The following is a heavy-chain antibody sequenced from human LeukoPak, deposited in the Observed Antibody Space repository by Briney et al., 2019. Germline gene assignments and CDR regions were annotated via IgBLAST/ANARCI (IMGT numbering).Heavy chain of an antibody. CDR3: ARGEGNGYNYDAGAFDI. CDR1: GGSISSSSYY. D-gene: IGHD5-24*01. V-gene: IGHV4-39*07. J-gene: IGHJ3*02. Sequence: SETLSLTCTVSGGSISSSSYYWGWIRQPPGKGLEWIGSIYYSGSNYYNPSLKSRVTISVDTSKNQFSLKLSSVTAADTAVYYCARGEGNGYNYDAGAFDIWGQGTMVTVSS. CDR2: IYYSGSN.